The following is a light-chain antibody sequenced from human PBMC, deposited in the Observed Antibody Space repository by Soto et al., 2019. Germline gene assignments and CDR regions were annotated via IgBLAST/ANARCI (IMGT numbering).Light chain of an antibody. Sequence: DIQMTQSPSSLSASVGDRVTITCRASQSISSYLNWYQQKPGKAPTLLIYAASSLQSGVPSRFSGSGSGTDITLTISSLQPEYFATYSCQQSYSTLWTFGQGTKVEIK. CDR3: QQSYSTLWT. J-gene: IGKJ1*01. CDR1: QSISSY. CDR2: AAS. V-gene: IGKV1-39*01.